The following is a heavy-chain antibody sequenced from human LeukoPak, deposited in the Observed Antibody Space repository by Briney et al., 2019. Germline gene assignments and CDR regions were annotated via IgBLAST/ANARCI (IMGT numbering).Heavy chain of an antibody. J-gene: IGHJ4*02. CDR3: VRAAGTRGFDY. D-gene: IGHD6-13*01. CDR1: GFSLSTSGVG. Sequence: SGPTLVKPTQTLTLTCTFSGFSLSTSGVGVGWIRQPPGKTLEWLALIYWDDDKRYSPSLKSRLTITKDTSKNQVVLTMTNMDPVVTATYYCVRAAGTRGFDYWGQGTLVTVSS. V-gene: IGHV2-5*02. CDR2: IYWDDDK.